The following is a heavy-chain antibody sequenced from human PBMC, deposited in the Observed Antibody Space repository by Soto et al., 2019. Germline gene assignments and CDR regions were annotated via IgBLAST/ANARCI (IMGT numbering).Heavy chain of an antibody. V-gene: IGHV3-23*01. CDR1: GFTFSSYA. D-gene: IGHD6-19*01. CDR3: AKDRWKAVAAP. CDR2: ISGSGGST. J-gene: IGHJ5*02. Sequence: EVQLLESGGGLVQPGGSLRLSCAASGFTFSSYAMSWVRQAPGKGLEWVSAISGSGGSTYYADSVKGRFPISRDNSKKPLYLQMNSLRAEDTAVYYCAKDRWKAVAAPWGQGNLVTVSS.